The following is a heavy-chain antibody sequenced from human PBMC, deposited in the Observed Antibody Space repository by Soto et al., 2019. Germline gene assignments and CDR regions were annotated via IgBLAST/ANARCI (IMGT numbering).Heavy chain of an antibody. D-gene: IGHD2-15*01. CDR2: ISGSGAGT. Sequence: EVHLLESGGGLVQPGGSLRLSCAASGFPFSSYAMSWVRQAPGKGLEWVSGISGSGAGTYYADSVQGRFTISRDNSENKRYLDMNSLRAEDAAVYYCANAQYCSGGSRYGLPYCYGMDVWGQGTTVNVSS. V-gene: IGHV3-23*01. CDR3: ANAQYCSGGSRYGLPYCYGMDV. CDR1: GFPFSSYA. J-gene: IGHJ6*02.